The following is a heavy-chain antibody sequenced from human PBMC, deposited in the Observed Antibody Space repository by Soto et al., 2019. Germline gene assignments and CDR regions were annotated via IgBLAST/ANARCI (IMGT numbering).Heavy chain of an antibody. J-gene: IGHJ6*02. D-gene: IGHD2-2*01. CDR2: IYSDGTT. CDR3: SRVGCSNRKCYTRGMDV. Sequence: SETLSLTCTVSGGSISGYYWSWVRQPAGKGLEWVGRIYSDGTTNYSPSLKSRVTMSLDTSKDQFSLHLNSVTAADTAVYYCSRVGCSNRKCYTRGMDVWGQGTTVTVSS. V-gene: IGHV4-4*07. CDR1: GGSISGYY.